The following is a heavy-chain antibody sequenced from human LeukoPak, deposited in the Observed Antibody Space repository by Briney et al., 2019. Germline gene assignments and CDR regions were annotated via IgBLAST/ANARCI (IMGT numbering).Heavy chain of an antibody. CDR3: ARGTGEVYTYGRYYFDY. D-gene: IGHD5-18*01. CDR1: RYTFTCYY. J-gene: IGHJ4*02. CDR2: INPNSGVT. Sequence: ASVKVSCKASRYTFTCYYMHWVRQAPGQGLEWMGWINPNSGVTDYAQNFQGRVTMTRDTSISTAYVELSRLRSDDTAVYYCARGTGEVYTYGRYYFDYWGQGTLVTVSS. V-gene: IGHV1-2*02.